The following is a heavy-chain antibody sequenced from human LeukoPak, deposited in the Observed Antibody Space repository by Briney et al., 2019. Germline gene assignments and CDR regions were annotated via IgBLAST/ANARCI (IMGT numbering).Heavy chain of an antibody. CDR1: GFTFSSYS. CDR2: ISSSSSTI. Sequence: GGSLRLSCAASGFTFSSYSMNWVRQAPGKGLEWVSYISSSSSTIYYADSVKGRFTISRDNAKNSLYLQMNSLRAEDTAVYYCARDLPGDNEWFGELDDAFDIWGQGTMVTVSS. D-gene: IGHD3-10*01. V-gene: IGHV3-48*04. J-gene: IGHJ3*02. CDR3: ARDLPGDNEWFGELDDAFDI.